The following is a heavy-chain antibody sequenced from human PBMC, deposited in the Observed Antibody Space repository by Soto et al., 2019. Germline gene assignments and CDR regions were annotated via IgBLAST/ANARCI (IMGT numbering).Heavy chain of an antibody. J-gene: IGHJ4*02. Sequence: GGSLRLSCAASGFTFSSYSMNWVRQAPGKGLEWVSSISSSSSYIYYADSVKGRFTISRDNAKNSLYLQMNSLRAEDTAVYYCASGNYDILTAPSDYWGQGTLVTVSS. CDR1: GFTFSSYS. CDR3: ASGNYDILTAPSDY. D-gene: IGHD3-9*01. CDR2: ISSSSSYI. V-gene: IGHV3-21*01.